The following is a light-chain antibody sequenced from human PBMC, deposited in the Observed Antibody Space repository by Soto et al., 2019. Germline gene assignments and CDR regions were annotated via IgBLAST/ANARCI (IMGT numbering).Light chain of an antibody. Sequence: ETVLTQSPGTLSLSPGERATLSCRASQSVSGSRLAWYHQKPGQAPRLLIYGASTRATGIPVRFSGSASGTEFTLTISSLQSEDFTVYYCQQYNKWPLTFGQGTKV. J-gene: IGKJ1*01. CDR1: QSVSGSR. CDR3: QQYNKWPLT. CDR2: GAS. V-gene: IGKV3-15*01.